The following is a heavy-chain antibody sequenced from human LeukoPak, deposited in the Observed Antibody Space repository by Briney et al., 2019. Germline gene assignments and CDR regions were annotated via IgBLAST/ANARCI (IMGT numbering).Heavy chain of an antibody. CDR1: GXTFSSYD. CDR2: ISGSGGST. J-gene: IGHJ4*02. D-gene: IGHD3-16*02. Sequence: GGSLRLSCAASGXTFSSYDVSWVRQAPGKGLEWVSTISGSGGSTYYADSVKGRFTISRDNSKNTLYLQMNSLRAEDTAVYYCAKHSVITFGGVIVPPTFDYWGQGTLVTVSS. V-gene: IGHV3-23*01. CDR3: AKHSVITFGGVIVPPTFDY.